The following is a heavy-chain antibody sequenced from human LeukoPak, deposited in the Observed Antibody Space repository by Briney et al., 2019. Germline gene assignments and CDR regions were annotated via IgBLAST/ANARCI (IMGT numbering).Heavy chain of an antibody. CDR1: GGSISRYY. CDR3: ARDGYDSSGYYYEGDAFDI. Sequence: SETLSLTCTVSGGSISRYYWSWIRQPPGTGLEWIGYIYYSGSTNYNPSLKSRVTISVDTSKNQFSLKLSSVTAADTAVYYCARDGYDSSGYYYEGDAFDIWGQGTMVTVSS. CDR2: IYYSGST. J-gene: IGHJ3*02. D-gene: IGHD3-22*01. V-gene: IGHV4-59*12.